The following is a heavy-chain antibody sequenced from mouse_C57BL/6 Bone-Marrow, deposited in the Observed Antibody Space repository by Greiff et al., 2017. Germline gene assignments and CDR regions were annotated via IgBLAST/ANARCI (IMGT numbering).Heavy chain of an antibody. Sequence: PGRGLEWIGRIDPNSGGTKYNEKFKSKATLTVDKPSSTAYMQHSSLTSEDSAVYYCARGVYGSSYGMDDWGQGTTLKVSS. J-gene: IGHJ2*01. D-gene: IGHD1-1*01. CDR3: ARGVYGSSYGMDD. V-gene: IGHV1-72*01. CDR2: IDPNSGGT.